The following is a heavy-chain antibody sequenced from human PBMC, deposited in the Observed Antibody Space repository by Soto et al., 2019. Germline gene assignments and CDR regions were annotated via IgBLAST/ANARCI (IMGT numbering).Heavy chain of an antibody. D-gene: IGHD3-22*01. V-gene: IGHV1-69*06. CDR3: ARENFTADHFDSAGYWPLHH. Sequence: QVQLVQSGAEVKKPGSSVRVSCKASGGTFSEYGVSWVRQAPGQGREWMGGIVPKFTTANYAQKFQGRVTITADRSTNTVYLRLASLTYEDTAVYFCARENFTADHFDSAGYWPLHHWGEGSLVSVS. CDR2: IVPKFTTA. J-gene: IGHJ1*01. CDR1: GGTFSEYG.